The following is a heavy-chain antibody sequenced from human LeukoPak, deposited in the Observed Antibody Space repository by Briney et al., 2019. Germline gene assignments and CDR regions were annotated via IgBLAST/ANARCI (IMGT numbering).Heavy chain of an antibody. CDR1: GFTFSSYG. V-gene: IGHV3-33*01. CDR3: ARDPVTVTTADAFDI. Sequence: GGSLRLSCAASGFTFSSYGMHWVRQAPGKGLEWVAVIWYDGSNKYYADSVKGRFTISRDNSKNTLYLQMNSLRAEDTAVYYCARDPVTVTTADAFDIWGQGTKVTVSS. CDR2: IWYDGSNK. J-gene: IGHJ3*02. D-gene: IGHD4-17*01.